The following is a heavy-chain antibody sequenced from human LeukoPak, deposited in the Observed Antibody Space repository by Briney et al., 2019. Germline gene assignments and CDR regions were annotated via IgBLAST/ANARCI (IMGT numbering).Heavy chain of an antibody. Sequence: NPGGSLRLSCAASGFTFSSYSMNWVRQAPGKGLEWVSSISSSSSYIYYADSVKGRFTVSRDNSKSTLYLQMNSLRAEDTAVYYCARARYCISTSCRDAFDIWGQGTMVTVSS. D-gene: IGHD2-2*01. V-gene: IGHV3-21*01. CDR1: GFTFSSYS. CDR2: ISSSSSYI. J-gene: IGHJ3*02. CDR3: ARARYCISTSCRDAFDI.